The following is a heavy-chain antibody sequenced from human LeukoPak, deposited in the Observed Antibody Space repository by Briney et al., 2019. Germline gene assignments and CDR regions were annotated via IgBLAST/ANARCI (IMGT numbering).Heavy chain of an antibody. CDR2: INAGNGNT. CDR3: ARDRLMVRGVMPTRADFDY. Sequence: GASVKVSCKASGYTFTSYAMHWVRQAPGQRLEWMGWINAGNGNTKYSQKFQGRVTITRDTSASTAYMELSSLRSEDTAVYYCARDRLMVRGVMPTRADFDYWGQGTLVTVSS. CDR1: GYTFTSYA. V-gene: IGHV1-3*01. J-gene: IGHJ4*02. D-gene: IGHD3-10*01.